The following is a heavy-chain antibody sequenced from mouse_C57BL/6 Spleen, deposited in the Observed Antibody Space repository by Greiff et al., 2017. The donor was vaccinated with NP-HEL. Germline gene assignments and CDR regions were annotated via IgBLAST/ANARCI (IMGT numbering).Heavy chain of an antibody. V-gene: IGHV3-1*01. CDR1: GYSITSGYD. J-gene: IGHJ2*01. CDR3: AREGEGYYFDY. D-gene: IGHD3-3*01. CDR2: ISYSGST. Sequence: EVKLVESGPGMVKPSQSLSLTCTVTGYSITSGYDWHWIRHFPGNKLDWMGYISYSGSTNYNPSLKSRISITHDTSKNHFFLKLNSVTTEDTATYYCAREGEGYYFDYWGQGTTLTVSS.